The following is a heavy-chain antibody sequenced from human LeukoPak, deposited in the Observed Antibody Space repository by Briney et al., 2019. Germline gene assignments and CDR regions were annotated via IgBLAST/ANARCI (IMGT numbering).Heavy chain of an antibody. J-gene: IGHJ4*02. CDR2: IGYDGSQK. V-gene: IGHV3-7*01. CDR3: AREYFPPGLLTIVFDN. CDR1: GFSLSSYY. D-gene: IGHD3-9*01. Sequence: GGSLRLSCAASGFSLSSYYMSWVRQAPGKGLEWMANIGYDGSQKNYDDSLKGRFTISRDNAKNSVYLQMNSLRAEDTAVYYCAREYFPPGLLTIVFDNWGQGTLVAVSS.